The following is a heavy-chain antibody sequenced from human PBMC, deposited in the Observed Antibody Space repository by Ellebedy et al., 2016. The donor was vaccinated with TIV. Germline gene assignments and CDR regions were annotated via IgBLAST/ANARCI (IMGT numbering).Heavy chain of an antibody. CDR2: ISGGGDRA. CDR3: AKTVAHEY. D-gene: IGHD4-23*01. J-gene: IGHJ4*02. CDR1: GFTFSSYA. Sequence: GESLKISCAASGFTFSSYAMTWVRQAPGKGLEWVSGISGGGDRAYYADSVKGRFTISRDNSKNMLYLQMNSLTAEDTAVYSCAKTVAHEYWGRGTLVTVSS. V-gene: IGHV3-23*01.